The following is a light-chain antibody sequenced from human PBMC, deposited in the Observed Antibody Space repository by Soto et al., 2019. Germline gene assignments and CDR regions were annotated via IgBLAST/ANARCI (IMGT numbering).Light chain of an antibody. CDR1: NVGRKS. Sequence: SYELTQPPSVSVAPGQTASLTCGGNNVGRKSLNWYQRRPGQAPLLVVYDDSDRPSGIPERFSGFNSGNTATLTISRVEAGDEADYYCQVWDSISDHVVFGGGTKLTVL. CDR2: DDS. CDR3: QVWDSISDHVV. V-gene: IGLV3-21*02. J-gene: IGLJ2*01.